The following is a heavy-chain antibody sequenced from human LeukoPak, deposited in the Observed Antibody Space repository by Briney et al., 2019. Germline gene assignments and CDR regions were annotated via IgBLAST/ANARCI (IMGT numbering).Heavy chain of an antibody. D-gene: IGHD1-26*01. CDR3: TRDPNTRGSPFDY. CDR2: IKSKTDGGTT. Sequence: GGSLRLSCAASGFTFSNAWMSWVRQAPGKGLEWVGRIKSKTDGGTTDYAAPVKGRFTISRDDSKSIAYLQMNSLKTEDTAVYYCTRDPNTRGSPFDYWGQGTLVTVSS. J-gene: IGHJ4*02. CDR1: GFTFSNAW. V-gene: IGHV3-15*01.